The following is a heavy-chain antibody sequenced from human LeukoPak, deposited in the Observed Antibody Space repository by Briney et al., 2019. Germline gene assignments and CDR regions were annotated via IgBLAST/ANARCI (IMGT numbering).Heavy chain of an antibody. CDR2: IYYSGST. V-gene: IGHV4-39*07. D-gene: IGHD2-2*01. Sequence: SETLSLTCTVSGGSISSSSYYWGWIRQPPGKGLEWIGSIYYSGSTYYNPSLKSRVTISVDTSKNQFSLKLSSVTAADTAVYYCARVGILRRYCSSTSCHHARTGRNSGLGFDYWGQGTLVTVSS. CDR3: ARVGILRRYCSSTSCHHARTGRNSGLGFDY. CDR1: GGSISSSSYY. J-gene: IGHJ4*02.